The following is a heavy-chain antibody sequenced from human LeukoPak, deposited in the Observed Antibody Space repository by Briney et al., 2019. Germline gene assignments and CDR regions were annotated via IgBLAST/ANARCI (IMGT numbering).Heavy chain of an antibody. V-gene: IGHV1-69*05. Sequence: SVKVSCKASGGTFSSYAISWVRQAPGRGLEWMGGIIPIFGTANYAQKFQGRVTITTDESTSTAYMELSSLRSEDTAVYYCARLKRGYSSWRCFDYWGQGTLVTVSS. J-gene: IGHJ4*02. CDR3: ARLKRGYSSWRCFDY. CDR2: IIPIFGTA. CDR1: GGTFSSYA. D-gene: IGHD5-18*01.